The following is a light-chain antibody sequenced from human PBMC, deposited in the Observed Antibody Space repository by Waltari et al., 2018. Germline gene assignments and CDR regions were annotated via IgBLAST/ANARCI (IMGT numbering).Light chain of an antibody. CDR2: GAS. V-gene: IGKV3-20*01. CDR1: QSVSSSY. Sequence: EIVLTQSPGTLSLSPGERATLSCRASQSVSSSYLAWYQQKLGQAPRLLIYGASSRATGTPDRFSGSGSGTDFTLTISRLEPEDFAVYYCQQYGSSVTFGQGTKLEIK. CDR3: QQYGSSVT. J-gene: IGKJ2*01.